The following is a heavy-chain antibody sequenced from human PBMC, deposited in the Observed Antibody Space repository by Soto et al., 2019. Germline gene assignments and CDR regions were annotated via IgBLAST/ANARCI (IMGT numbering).Heavy chain of an antibody. V-gene: IGHV1-3*01. D-gene: IGHD2-15*01. CDR2: INAGNGNT. CDR1: GYTFTSYA. Sequence: VKVSCKASGYTFTSYAMHWVRQAPGQRLEWMGWINAGNGNTKYSQKFQGRVTITRDTSASTAYMELSSLRSEDTAVYYCARDRYRYCSGGSCPYYFDYWGQGTLVTVSS. J-gene: IGHJ4*02. CDR3: ARDRYRYCSGGSCPYYFDY.